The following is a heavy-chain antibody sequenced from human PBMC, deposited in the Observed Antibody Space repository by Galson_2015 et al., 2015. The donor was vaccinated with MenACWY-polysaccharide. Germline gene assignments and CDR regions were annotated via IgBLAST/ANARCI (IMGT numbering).Heavy chain of an antibody. CDR3: ARADRNDGGRALDI. CDR2: IWYDESDE. J-gene: IGHJ3*02. Sequence: SLRLSCAASGFTFTSYAMSWVRQAPGKGLEWMAVIWYDESDEYYADSVKGRFTISRDNSKNALCLQMNSLRAEDAAVYYCARADRNDGGRALDIWGQGTMVTVSS. V-gene: IGHV3-33*08. D-gene: IGHD1-1*01. CDR1: GFTFTSYA.